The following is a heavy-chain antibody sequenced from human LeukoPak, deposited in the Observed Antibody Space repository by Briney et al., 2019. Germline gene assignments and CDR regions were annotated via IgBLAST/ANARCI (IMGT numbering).Heavy chain of an antibody. V-gene: IGHV3-23*01. CDR3: AKPMREGNYGDYLI. CDR1: GFTFSSYA. D-gene: IGHD4-17*01. Sequence: SGGSLRLSCAASGFTFSSYAMSWVRQAPGKGLEWVSAITGSGGSTFYADSVKGRFTISRDNSKNTLFLQMASLRAGDTAVYYCAKPMREGNYGDYLIWGQGTLVTVSS. CDR2: ITGSGGST. J-gene: IGHJ4*02.